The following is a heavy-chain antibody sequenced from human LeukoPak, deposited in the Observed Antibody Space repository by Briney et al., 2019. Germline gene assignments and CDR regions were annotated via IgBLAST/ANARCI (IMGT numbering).Heavy chain of an antibody. CDR1: GASISSSDYY. D-gene: IGHD1-26*01. CDR2: IYSSGIT. Sequence: SETLSLTCTVSGASISSSDYYWGWIRQPPGKGLEWIGNIYSSGITNYNPSLKSRVTISVDKSKNQFSLKLSSVTAADTAVYYCAKGTAGGIVGATKTDYWGQGTLVTVSS. V-gene: IGHV4-39*07. J-gene: IGHJ4*02. CDR3: AKGTAGGIVGATKTDY.